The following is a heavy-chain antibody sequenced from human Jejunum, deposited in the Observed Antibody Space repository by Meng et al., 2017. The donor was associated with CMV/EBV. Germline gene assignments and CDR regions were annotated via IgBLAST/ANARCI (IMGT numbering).Heavy chain of an antibody. CDR3: ARGWGTTSPWDY. J-gene: IGHJ4*02. CDR1: GDSISAYY. CDR2: VDYYGST. D-gene: IGHD3-16*01. Sequence: SVSGDSISAYYFSWIPQPPGKGLEWIGNVDYYGSTKYNPSLKSRVTISVDPARSQLSLKLGSVSAADTAVYYCARGWGTTSPWDYWGQGMLVTVSS. V-gene: IGHV4-59*01.